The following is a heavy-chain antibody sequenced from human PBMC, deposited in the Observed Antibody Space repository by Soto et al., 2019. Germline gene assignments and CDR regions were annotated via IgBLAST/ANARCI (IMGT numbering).Heavy chain of an antibody. D-gene: IGHD3-22*01. CDR1: GYSFISYW. CDR3: ARRDTMIVDGFDI. Sequence: PGESLKISCEGAGYSFISYWSSWVSQMPGKGLEWMGRIDPSDSYTNYSPSFQGHVTISADKSISTAYLQWSSLKASDTAMYYCARRDTMIVDGFDIWGQGTMVTVSS. J-gene: IGHJ3*02. V-gene: IGHV5-10-1*01. CDR2: IDPSDSYT.